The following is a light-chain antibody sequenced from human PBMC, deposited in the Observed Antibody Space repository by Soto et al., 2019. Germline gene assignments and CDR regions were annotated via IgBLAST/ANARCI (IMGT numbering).Light chain of an antibody. CDR3: QQRSNWPVT. J-gene: IGKJ5*01. CDR1: QSVTTS. Sequence: EIVLTQSPATLSLSPGERATLSCRASQSVTTSLAWYQHKPGQAPRLLIYGASSRATGIPARLSGSGSGTDFTLTISSLEPEDFAVYYCQQRSNWPVTFGQGTRLEI. V-gene: IGKV3-11*01. CDR2: GAS.